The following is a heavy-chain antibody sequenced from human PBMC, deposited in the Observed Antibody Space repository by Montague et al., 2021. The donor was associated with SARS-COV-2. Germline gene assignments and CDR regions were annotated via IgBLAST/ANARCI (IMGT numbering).Heavy chain of an antibody. Sequence: SETLSLTCTVSGGSVSSSPYYWCWIRQPPGRGLEWVGSISYSGRTYFTPSLKSRLTISVDSSENQFSLRLSSVTAADTAVYYCASSYYYGSGTYVYNYYMDVWGKGTPVTVSS. CDR1: GGSVSSSPYY. D-gene: IGHD3-10*01. J-gene: IGHJ6*03. CDR3: ASSYYYGSGTYVYNYYMDV. CDR2: ISYSGRT. V-gene: IGHV4-39*01.